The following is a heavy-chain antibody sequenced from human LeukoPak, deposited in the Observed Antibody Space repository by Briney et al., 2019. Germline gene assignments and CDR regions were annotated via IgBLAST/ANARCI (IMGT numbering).Heavy chain of an antibody. J-gene: IGHJ5*02. CDR3: ARDIAVAGNNWFDP. CDR1: GGSISSYY. V-gene: IGHV4-59*01. Sequence: SETLSLTCTVSGGSISSYYWSWIRQPPGKGLEWIGYIYYSGGTNYNPSLKSRVTISVDTSKNQFSLKLSSVTAADTAVYYCARDIAVAGNNWFDPWGQGTLVTVSS. CDR2: IYYSGGT. D-gene: IGHD6-19*01.